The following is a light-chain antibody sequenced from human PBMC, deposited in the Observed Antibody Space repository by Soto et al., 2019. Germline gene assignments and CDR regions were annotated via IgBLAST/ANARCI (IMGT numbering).Light chain of an antibody. J-gene: IGKJ5*01. CDR2: GAS. CDR3: QQYGSSAIT. V-gene: IGKV3-20*01. CDR1: QAISSN. Sequence: EIVMTQSPATLSVSRGERATLSCRANQAISSNLAWYQQKPGQAPRLLIYGASTRATGIPDRFSGSGSGTDFTLTISRLEPEDFAVYYCQQYGSSAITFGQGTRLEIK.